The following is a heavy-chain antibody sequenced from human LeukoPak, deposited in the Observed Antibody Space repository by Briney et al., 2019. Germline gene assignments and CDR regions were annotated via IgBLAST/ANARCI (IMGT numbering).Heavy chain of an antibody. V-gene: IGHV3-49*04. D-gene: IGHD2-2*01. CDR2: IKSKAYGGTT. Sequence: GGSLRLSCIASGFTLGDYAMSWVRQAAGKGLAWVGFIKSKAYGGTTEYAASVKGRFTISRDDSKSIAYLQMNSLKTEDTAVYYCTRDPIVVVPAAMGDYYYYGMDVWGKGTTVTVSS. CDR1: GFTLGDYA. CDR3: TRDPIVVVPAAMGDYYYYGMDV. J-gene: IGHJ6*04.